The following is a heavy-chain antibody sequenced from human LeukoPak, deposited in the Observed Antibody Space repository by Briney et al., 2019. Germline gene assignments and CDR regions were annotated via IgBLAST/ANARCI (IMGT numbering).Heavy chain of an antibody. CDR3: ARDPRYFDWLLSDYYGMDV. J-gene: IGHJ6*02. Sequence: GGSLRLSCAASGFTFSSYGMHWVRQAPGKGLEWVAVIWYDGSNKYYADSVKGRFTISRDNSKNTLYPQMNSLRAEDTAVYYCARDPRYFDWLLSDYYGMDVWGQGTTVTVSS. CDR1: GFTFSSYG. CDR2: IWYDGSNK. V-gene: IGHV3-33*01. D-gene: IGHD3-9*01.